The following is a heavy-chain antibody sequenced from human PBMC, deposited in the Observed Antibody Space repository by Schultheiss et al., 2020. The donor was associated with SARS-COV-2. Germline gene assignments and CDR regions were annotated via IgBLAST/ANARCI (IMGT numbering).Heavy chain of an antibody. CDR1: GYTFTSYG. Sequence: ASVKVSCKASGYTFTSYGISWVRQAPGQGLEWMGWISAYNGNTNYAQKLQGRVTMTTDTSTSTAYMKLRSLRSDDTAVYYCARAHPPYYDFWSGYPYYFDYWGQGTLVTVSS. CDR2: ISAYNGNT. J-gene: IGHJ4*02. V-gene: IGHV1-18*01. D-gene: IGHD3-3*01. CDR3: ARAHPPYYDFWSGYPYYFDY.